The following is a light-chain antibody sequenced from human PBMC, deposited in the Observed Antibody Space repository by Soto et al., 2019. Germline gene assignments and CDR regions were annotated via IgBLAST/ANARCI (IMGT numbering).Light chain of an antibody. Sequence: QSALAQPASVSGSPGQSITISCTGTSSDIGGFKYVSWFQQHPGKAPKLMIYDVSNRPSGVSNRFSGSKSGNTASLTISGLQAEDEADYYCNSYTSSSTHVCGTGTRSPS. CDR3: NSYTSSSTHV. CDR2: DVS. J-gene: IGLJ1*01. CDR1: SSDIGGFKY. V-gene: IGLV2-14*01.